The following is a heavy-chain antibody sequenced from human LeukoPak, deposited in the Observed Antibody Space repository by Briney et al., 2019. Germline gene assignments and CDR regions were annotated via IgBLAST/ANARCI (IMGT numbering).Heavy chain of an antibody. V-gene: IGHV3-66*01. CDR2: IYSGGST. D-gene: IGHD5-12*01. J-gene: IGHJ4*02. CDR3: ARKRGYSGYDF. CDR1: GFTVSSNY. Sequence: WGSLRLSCAASGFTVSSNYMSWVRQAPGKGLEWVSVIYSGGSTYYADSVKGRFTISRDNSKNTLYLQMNSLRAEDTAVYYCARKRGYSGYDFWGQGTLVTVSS.